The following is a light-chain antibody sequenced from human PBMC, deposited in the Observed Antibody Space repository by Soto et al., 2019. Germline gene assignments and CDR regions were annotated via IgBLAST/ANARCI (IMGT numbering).Light chain of an antibody. CDR1: QGINSY. CDR2: AAS. J-gene: IGKJ4*01. Sequence: IQLTQASSSLSASVGDRGTITCPANQGINSYLARDQQKPGKAPKVLIYAASTLQSGVPSRFSGSGSGTDFTLTISSLQPEDFATYYCQQLNSYPPTFGGGTKVEIK. CDR3: QQLNSYPPT. V-gene: IGKV1-9*01.